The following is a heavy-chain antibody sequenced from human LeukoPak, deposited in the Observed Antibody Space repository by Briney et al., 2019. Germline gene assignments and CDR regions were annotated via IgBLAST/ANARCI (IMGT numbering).Heavy chain of an antibody. CDR2: ISNPGTTI. CDR1: GFTFSNYY. J-gene: IGHJ6*04. V-gene: IGHV3-11*04. Sequence: GGSLRLSCAASGFTFSNYYMSWIRQAPGKGLEWVSYISNPGTTIYFADSVKGRFTISRDNAKNSLYLQMNSLRAEDTAVYYCAELGITMIGGVWGKGTTVTISS. D-gene: IGHD3-10*02. CDR3: AELGITMIGGV.